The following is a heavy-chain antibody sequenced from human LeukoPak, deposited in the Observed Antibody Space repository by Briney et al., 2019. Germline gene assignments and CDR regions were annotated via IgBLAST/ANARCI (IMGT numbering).Heavy chain of an antibody. J-gene: IGHJ4*02. CDR3: ARDHDSSPSDY. D-gene: IGHD3-22*01. V-gene: IGHV3-30-3*01. CDR2: ISYDGSNK. CDR1: GFTFSSYA. Sequence: GSLRLSCAASGFTFSSYAMHWVRQAPGKGLEWVAVISYDGSNKYYADSVKGRFTISRDNSKNTLYLQMNSLRAEDTAVYYCARDHDSSPSDYWGQGTLVTVSS.